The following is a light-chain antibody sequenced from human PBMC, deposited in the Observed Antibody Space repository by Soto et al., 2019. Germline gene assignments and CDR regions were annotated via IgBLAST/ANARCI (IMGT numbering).Light chain of an antibody. CDR2: DVS. Sequence: QSVLTQPRSVSGSPGQSVTISCTGTSSDVGGYNYVSWYQQHPGKAPKLMIYDVSKRPSGVPDRFSGSKSGNTASLTISGLQAEDEADYYYCSYAGSYTSVFGTGTKVTVL. CDR3: CSYAGSYTSV. CDR1: SSDVGGYNY. J-gene: IGLJ1*01. V-gene: IGLV2-11*01.